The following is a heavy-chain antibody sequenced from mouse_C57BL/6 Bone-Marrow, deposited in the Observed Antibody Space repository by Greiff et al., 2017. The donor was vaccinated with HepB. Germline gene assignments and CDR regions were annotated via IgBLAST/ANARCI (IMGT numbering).Heavy chain of an antibody. V-gene: IGHV1-59*01. Sequence: VQLQQPGAELVRPGTSVKLSCKASGYTFTSYWMHWVKQRPGQGLEWIGVIDPSDSYTNYNQKFKGKATLTVDTSSSTAYMQLSSLTSEDSAVYYCAREGDYSDYWGQGTTLTVSS. CDR2: IDPSDSYT. CDR1: GYTFTSYW. J-gene: IGHJ2*01. CDR3: AREGDYSDY.